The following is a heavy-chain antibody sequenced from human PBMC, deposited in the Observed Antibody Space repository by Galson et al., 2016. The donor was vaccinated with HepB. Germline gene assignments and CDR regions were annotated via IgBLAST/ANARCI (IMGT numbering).Heavy chain of an antibody. Sequence: SLRLSCAASGFGFSFNWMSWVRQVPGKGLVCVSRISPDGSTTAYADSVKGRLTISRDNAKNTVYLQMNALRVEDTAMYYCLEGAYWGRGILVTVSS. CDR2: ISPDGSTT. D-gene: IGHD1-1*01. V-gene: IGHV3-74*03. CDR3: LEGAY. J-gene: IGHJ4*02. CDR1: GFGFSFNW.